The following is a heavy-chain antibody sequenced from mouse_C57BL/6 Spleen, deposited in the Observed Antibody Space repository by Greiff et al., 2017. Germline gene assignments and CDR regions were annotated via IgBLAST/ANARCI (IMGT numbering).Heavy chain of an antibody. V-gene: IGHV1-47*01. Sequence: VQLQQSGAELVKPGASVKMSCKASGYTFTTYPIEWMKQNHGKSLEWIGNFHPYNDDTKYNAKFKGKATLTVETSSSTVYLELSRLTSDDSAVYYCARGSDDGYGFAYWGQGTLVTVSA. J-gene: IGHJ3*01. CDR3: ARGSDDGYGFAY. D-gene: IGHD2-3*01. CDR2: FHPYNDDT. CDR1: GYTFTTYP.